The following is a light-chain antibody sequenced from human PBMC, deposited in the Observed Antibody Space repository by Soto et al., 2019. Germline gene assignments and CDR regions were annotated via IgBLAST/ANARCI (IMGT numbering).Light chain of an antibody. V-gene: IGKV3D-15*01. CDR3: QQHNQWPIT. CDR1: QSAGNF. CDR2: YIS. Sequence: EIVMTHSPATLSVSPGETASLSFSASQSAGNFLAWYQQKPGQAPRLLIYYISTRATGIPARFSGSGSGTEFTLTINSLQSEDSAVYYCQQHNQWPITFGQGTRLEIK. J-gene: IGKJ5*01.